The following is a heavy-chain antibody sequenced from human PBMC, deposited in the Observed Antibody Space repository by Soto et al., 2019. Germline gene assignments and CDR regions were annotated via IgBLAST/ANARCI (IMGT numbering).Heavy chain of an antibody. Sequence: EVQLLESGGGLVQPGGSLRLSCAASGFTFSSYAMSWVRQAPGKGLEWVSAISGSGGSTYYVDSVKGRFTISRDNSKNTLYLQMNSLRAEDTAVYYCAKDRGYRRYFDLWGRGTLVTVSS. D-gene: IGHD1-1*01. CDR2: ISGSGGST. J-gene: IGHJ2*01. CDR3: AKDRGYRRYFDL. CDR1: GFTFSSYA. V-gene: IGHV3-23*01.